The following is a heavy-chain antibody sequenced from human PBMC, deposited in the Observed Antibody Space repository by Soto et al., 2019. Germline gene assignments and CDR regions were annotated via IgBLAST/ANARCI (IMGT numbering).Heavy chain of an antibody. D-gene: IGHD6-19*01. CDR2: ISYDGSNK. J-gene: IGHJ6*02. CDR3: ARATYSSGWFTRDYYYGMDV. CDR1: GFTFISYA. V-gene: IGHV3-30-3*01. Sequence: PGGSLRLSCAASGFTFISYAMRWVRQAPGKGLEWVAVISYDGSNKYYADSVKGRFTISRDNSKNTLYLQMNSLRAEDTAVYYCARATYSSGWFTRDYYYGMDVWGQGTTVTVSS.